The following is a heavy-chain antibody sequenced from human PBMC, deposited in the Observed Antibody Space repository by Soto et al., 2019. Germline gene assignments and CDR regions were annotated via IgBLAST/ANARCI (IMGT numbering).Heavy chain of an antibody. Sequence: QVQLVQSGAEVKKPGSSVKVSCKASGDTFSSYTISWVRQAPGQGLEWMGRIIPNLGIANYAQKFQGRVTITADKSTSTAYRELSSLRSEDTAVYYCASEIVGASYDAFDIWGQGTMVTVSS. J-gene: IGHJ3*02. CDR1: GDTFSSYT. D-gene: IGHD1-26*01. CDR3: ASEIVGASYDAFDI. V-gene: IGHV1-69*02. CDR2: IIPNLGIA.